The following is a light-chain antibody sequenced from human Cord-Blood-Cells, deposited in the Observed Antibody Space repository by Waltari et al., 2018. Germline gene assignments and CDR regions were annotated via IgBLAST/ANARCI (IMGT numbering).Light chain of an antibody. CDR1: SSDVGGYNY. Sequence: QSALTQPASVSGSPGQSITISCTGTSSDVGGYNYVSWYQQHPGKAPKLMFYDVSKRLSGVSNRFSGSKSGNTASLTISGLQAEDEADYYCSSYTSSSTWVFGGGTKLTVL. V-gene: IGLV2-14*01. J-gene: IGLJ3*02. CDR2: DVS. CDR3: SSYTSSSTWV.